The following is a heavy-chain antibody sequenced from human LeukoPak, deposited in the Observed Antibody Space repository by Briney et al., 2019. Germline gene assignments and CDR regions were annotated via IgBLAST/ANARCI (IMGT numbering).Heavy chain of an antibody. V-gene: IGHV1-69*05. CDR3: ARERGYSYGRYFDY. D-gene: IGHD5-18*01. J-gene: IGHJ4*02. Sequence: ASVKVSCKASGGTFSSYAISWVRQAPGQGLEWMGGIIPIFGTANYTQKFQGSVTITTDESTSTAYMELSSLRSEDTAVYYCARERGYSYGRYFDYWGQGTLVTVSS. CDR1: GGTFSSYA. CDR2: IIPIFGTA.